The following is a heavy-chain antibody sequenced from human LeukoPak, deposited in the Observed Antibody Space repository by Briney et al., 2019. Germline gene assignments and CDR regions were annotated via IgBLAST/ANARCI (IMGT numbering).Heavy chain of an antibody. J-gene: IGHJ4*02. CDR1: GYTFTGYY. D-gene: IGHD6-13*01. CDR2: INPNSGGT. CDR3: ARASITAGTTRIRGYFDY. V-gene: IGHV1-2*02. Sequence: GASVKVSCKASGYTFTGYYMHWVRQAPGQGLEWMGWINPNSGGTNYAQKFQGRVTMTRDTSISTAYMELSRLRSDDTAVYYCARASITAGTTRIRGYFDYWGQGTLVTVSS.